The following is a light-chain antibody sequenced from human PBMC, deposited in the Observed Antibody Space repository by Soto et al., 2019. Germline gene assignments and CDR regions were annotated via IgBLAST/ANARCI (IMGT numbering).Light chain of an antibody. Sequence: QAVVTQPPSASGTPGQRVTISCSGSSSNIGSNYVYWYQQFPGTAPKLLIYRNNQRPSGVPDRFSGSTSGTSASLAISGLRSEDEADYYCAAWDDSRSAYVVFGGGTKLTVL. J-gene: IGLJ2*01. CDR2: RNN. CDR1: SSNIGSNY. V-gene: IGLV1-47*01. CDR3: AAWDDSRSAYVV.